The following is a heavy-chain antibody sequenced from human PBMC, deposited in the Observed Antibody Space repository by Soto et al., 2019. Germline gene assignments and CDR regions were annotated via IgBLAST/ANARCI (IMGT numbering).Heavy chain of an antibody. V-gene: IGHV4-4*02. D-gene: IGHD1-26*01. J-gene: IGHJ6*02. CDR3: ARGSALGTFGLDV. Sequence: TLSLTCAVSGGSMKNNDWWSWVRQSPGQGLEWIGEIHHTGDNKYNPSLRSRVTMSVDTSKKHVSLQLNSVTGADTAVYYCARGSALGTFGLDVWGQGTAVTVPS. CDR2: IHHTGDN. CDR1: GGSMKNNDW.